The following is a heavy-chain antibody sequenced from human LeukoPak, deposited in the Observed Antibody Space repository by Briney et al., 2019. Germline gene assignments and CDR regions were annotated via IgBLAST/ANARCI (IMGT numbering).Heavy chain of an antibody. D-gene: IGHD2-21*02. CDR1: GFTFDCCG. CDR2: IRNVGNDK. J-gene: IGHJ4*02. Sequence: GGSLRLSCAASGFTFDCCGMHWVRQAPGEGLGWVAFIRNVGNDKYYADSVKGRFFISRDNSKNTLSLQMNRLRVEDTAVYYCAKDGDWGFDHWAQGTLVSVSS. CDR3: AKDGDWGFDH. V-gene: IGHV3-30*02.